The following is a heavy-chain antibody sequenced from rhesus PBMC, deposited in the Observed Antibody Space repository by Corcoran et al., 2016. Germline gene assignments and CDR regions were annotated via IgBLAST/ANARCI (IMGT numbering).Heavy chain of an antibody. V-gene: IGHV5-2*01. J-gene: IGHJ4*01. CDR3: AKSSYYNIWTGYSPFDY. CDR1: GDSFTSYW. CDR2: IDPSDSDT. D-gene: IGHD3-3*01. Sequence: EVQLVQSGAEVNRPGESLKIACKTSGDSFTSYWSRWVRQMPGKGLEWMGAIDPSDSDTRYSPSFQGQVTISADKSISTTYLQWSSLKASDSATYYCAKSSYYNIWTGYSPFDYWGQGVLVTVSS.